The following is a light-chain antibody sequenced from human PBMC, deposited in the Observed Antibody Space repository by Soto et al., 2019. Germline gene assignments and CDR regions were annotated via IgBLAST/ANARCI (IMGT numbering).Light chain of an antibody. CDR1: QSISSY. V-gene: IGKV1-39*01. Sequence: DIQMTQSPSSLSASVGDRVTITCRASQSISSYLTWYQQKPGKAPKLLIYAASSLPRGVPSTFSGSGSGTDFTLTISSLQPAAFATYYCQHSYSPPFTLSPGTTVYIK. J-gene: IGKJ3*01. CDR3: QHSYSPPFT. CDR2: AAS.